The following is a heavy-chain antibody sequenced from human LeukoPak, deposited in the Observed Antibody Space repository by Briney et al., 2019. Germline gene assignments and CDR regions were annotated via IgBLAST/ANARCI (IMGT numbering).Heavy chain of an antibody. D-gene: IGHD1-14*01. CDR2: IYYSGST. CDR1: GDSISSSTYY. Sequence: SETLSLTCTVSGDSISSSTYYWGWIRQSPGKGLEWIGSIYYSGSTYYNPSLKSRVTISVDTSKNQSSLKLSSVTAADTAMYYCAKHVPEPRPPDYWGQGTLVTVSS. V-gene: IGHV4-39*01. J-gene: IGHJ4*02. CDR3: AKHVPEPRPPDY.